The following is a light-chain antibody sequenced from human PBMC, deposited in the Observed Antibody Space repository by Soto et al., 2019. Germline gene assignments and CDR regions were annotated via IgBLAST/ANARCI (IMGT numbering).Light chain of an antibody. Sequence: EIVLTQSPGTLSLSPVERASLSCRASQSVSSSYLAWYQQKPGQAPRLLIYRASTRATGIPDRFSGSGSGTDFTLTISRLEPEDFAVYYCQQYGSSRFTFGPGTKVDIK. J-gene: IGKJ3*01. CDR1: QSVSSSY. V-gene: IGKV3-20*01. CDR3: QQYGSSRFT. CDR2: RAS.